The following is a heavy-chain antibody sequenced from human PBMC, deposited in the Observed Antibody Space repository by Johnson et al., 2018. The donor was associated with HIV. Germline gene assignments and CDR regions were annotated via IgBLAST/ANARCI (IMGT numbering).Heavy chain of an antibody. Sequence: QVQLVESGGGVVQPGGSLRLSCAASGFTFSSYGMHWVRQAPGKGLEWVAFIRYDGSNQYYADSVQGRFTISRDNSKNTLYLQMNSLRAEDTAVYYCASRYTVDAFDIWGQGTMVTVSS. V-gene: IGHV3-30*02. CDR3: ASRYTVDAFDI. J-gene: IGHJ3*02. CDR2: IRYDGSNQ. CDR1: GFTFSSYG. D-gene: IGHD1-1*01.